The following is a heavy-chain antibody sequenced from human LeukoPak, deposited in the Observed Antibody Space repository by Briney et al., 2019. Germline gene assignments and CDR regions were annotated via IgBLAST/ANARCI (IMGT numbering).Heavy chain of an antibody. CDR1: GFTFSSYE. CDR2: ISSSGSTI. J-gene: IGHJ4*02. D-gene: IGHD1-26*01. Sequence: PGGSLRLSCAASGFTFSSYEMNWVRQAPGKGLEWVSYISSSGSTIYYADSVKGRFTISRDNAKSSLYLQMNSLRAEDTAVYYCARDRGGSDYGYWGQGTLVTVSS. V-gene: IGHV3-48*03. CDR3: ARDRGGSDYGY.